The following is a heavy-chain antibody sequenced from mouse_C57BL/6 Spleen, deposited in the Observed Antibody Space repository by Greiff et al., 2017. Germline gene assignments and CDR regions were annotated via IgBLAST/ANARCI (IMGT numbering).Heavy chain of an antibody. J-gene: IGHJ3*01. D-gene: IGHD4-1*01. Sequence: VKVVESGPGLVQPSQSLSITCTVSGFSLTSYGVHWVRQSPGKGLEWLGVIWSGGSTDYNAAFISRLSISKDNSKSQVFFKMNSLQADDTAIYYCASPPTAVTGTPFAYWGQGTLVTVSA. CDR2: IWSGGST. CDR3: ASPPTAVTGTPFAY. CDR1: GFSLTSYG. V-gene: IGHV2-2*01.